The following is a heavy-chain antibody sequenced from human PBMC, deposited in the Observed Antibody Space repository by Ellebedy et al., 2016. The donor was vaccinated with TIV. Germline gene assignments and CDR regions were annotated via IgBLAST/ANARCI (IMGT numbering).Heavy chain of an antibody. CDR2: ISGRSRSI. V-gene: IGHV3-48*04. Sequence: GESLKISXAGSGFRFSDHAMNWVRQAPGKGLEWLAYISGRSRSIYHADSAKGRFTISRDNDKNSVYLQMNSLRAEDTAVYYCARDLTAYAMDYWGQGTLVTVSS. J-gene: IGHJ4*02. CDR3: ARDLTAYAMDY. D-gene: IGHD3-9*01. CDR1: GFRFSDHA.